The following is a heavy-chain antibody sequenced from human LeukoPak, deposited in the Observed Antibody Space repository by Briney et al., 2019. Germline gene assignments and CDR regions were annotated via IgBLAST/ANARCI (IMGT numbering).Heavy chain of an antibody. Sequence: GGSLRLSCAASGFTFSSYGMFWVRQAPGKGLEWVAFIQYDGSNKYYADSVKGRFTISRDNSKNTLYVQMNSLRAEDTAVYYCATERNWVFDYWGQGTLVTVSS. J-gene: IGHJ4*02. CDR3: ATERNWVFDY. CDR1: GFTFSSYG. V-gene: IGHV3-30*02. D-gene: IGHD7-27*01. CDR2: IQYDGSNK.